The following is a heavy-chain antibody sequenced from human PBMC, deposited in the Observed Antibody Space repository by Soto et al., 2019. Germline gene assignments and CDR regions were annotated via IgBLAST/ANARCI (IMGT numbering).Heavy chain of an antibody. V-gene: IGHV4-31*03. CDR3: ARGRLPRQHGFDI. Sequence: QVQLQESGPGLVKPSQTLSLSCTVSGGSVSSGGYYWSWIRQDPGKGLEWLGYLYSNGNTYYNPSLKSRIIISSDTSQSQFSLRLSSVTAEDTAMYFCARGRLPRQHGFDIWGQGTMVTVSS. CDR1: GGSVSSGGYY. CDR2: LYSNGNT. D-gene: IGHD5-18*01. J-gene: IGHJ3*02.